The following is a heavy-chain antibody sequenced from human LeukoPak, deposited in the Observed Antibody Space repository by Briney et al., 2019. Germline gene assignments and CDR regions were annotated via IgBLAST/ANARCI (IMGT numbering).Heavy chain of an antibody. CDR3: ARDREGVVVPAANYIDY. Sequence: GGSLRLSCAASGFTFSSYSMNWVRQAPGKGLEWVSSISSSSGYIYYADSVKGRFTISRDNAKNSLYLQMNSLRAEDTAVYYCARDREGVVVPAANYIDYWGQGTLVTVSS. D-gene: IGHD2-2*01. V-gene: IGHV3-21*01. J-gene: IGHJ4*02. CDR1: GFTFSSYS. CDR2: ISSSSGYI.